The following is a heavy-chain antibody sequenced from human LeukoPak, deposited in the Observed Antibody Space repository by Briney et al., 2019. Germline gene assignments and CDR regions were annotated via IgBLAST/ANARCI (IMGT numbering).Heavy chain of an antibody. D-gene: IGHD3-3*01. CDR3: ARETHYDFWSGYLFDY. J-gene: IGHJ4*02. Sequence: SETLSLTCTVSGGSISSGDYYWSWIRQPPGKGLEWTGYIYYSGSTYYNPSLKSRVTISVDTSKNQFSLKLSSVTAADTAVYYCARETHYDFWSGYLFDYWGQGTLVTVSS. CDR2: IYYSGST. CDR1: GGSISSGDYY. V-gene: IGHV4-30-4*01.